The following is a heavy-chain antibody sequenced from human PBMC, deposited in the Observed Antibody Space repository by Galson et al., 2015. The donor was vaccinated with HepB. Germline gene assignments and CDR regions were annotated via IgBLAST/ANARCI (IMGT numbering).Heavy chain of an antibody. CDR2: ISSSSSTI. Sequence: SLRLSCAASGFTFSSYSMNWVRQAPGKGLEWVSYISSSSSTIYYADPVKGRFTISRDNAKNSLYLQMNSLRAEDTAVYYCARGSGGAAAGLPHYYYYGMDVWGQGTTVTVSS. CDR1: GFTFSSYS. CDR3: ARGSGGAAAGLPHYYYYGMDV. D-gene: IGHD6-13*01. V-gene: IGHV3-48*04. J-gene: IGHJ6*02.